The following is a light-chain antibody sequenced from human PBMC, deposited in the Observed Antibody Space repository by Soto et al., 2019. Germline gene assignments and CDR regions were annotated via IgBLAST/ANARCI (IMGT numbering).Light chain of an antibody. CDR3: QKYSSGPV. V-gene: IGKV1-27*01. CDR1: QGISNF. Sequence: DIQITQSPTSLSASVGDRVTITCRASQGISNFVAWYQQKRGKAPKLLTYAASTLQSGVPSRFSGSGSATDFTLTINSLQPEDVATYACQKYSSGPVFGRGTKVEIK. J-gene: IGKJ3*01. CDR2: AAS.